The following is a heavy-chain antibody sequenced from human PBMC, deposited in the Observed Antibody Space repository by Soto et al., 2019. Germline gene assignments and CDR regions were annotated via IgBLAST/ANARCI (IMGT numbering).Heavy chain of an antibody. J-gene: IGHJ4*02. D-gene: IGHD5-12*01. Sequence: QVQLVQSGAEVKKPGASVRISCQASGYTFSHYHINWVRQAPGHGLEWIGILRLGGQATTDSQKFQGRVTMTSETSTATVYMELSSLRSDDTAVYYCTRGPFSGYDSYFDYWGQGTLITVSS. CDR1: GYTFSHYH. CDR3: TRGPFSGYDSYFDY. V-gene: IGHV1-46*03. CDR2: LRLGGQAT.